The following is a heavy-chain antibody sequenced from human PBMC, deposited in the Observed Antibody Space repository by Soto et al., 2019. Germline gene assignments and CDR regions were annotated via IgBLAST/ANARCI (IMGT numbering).Heavy chain of an antibody. Sequence: SVKVSCKASGGTFSSYAISWVRQAPGQGLEWMGGIIPIFGTANYAQKFQGRVTITADESTSTAYMELSSPRSEDTAVYYCAREGVVPAAPDYYYYGMDVWGQGTTVTVSS. V-gene: IGHV1-69*13. CDR2: IIPIFGTA. CDR1: GGTFSSYA. D-gene: IGHD2-2*01. CDR3: AREGVVPAAPDYYYYGMDV. J-gene: IGHJ6*02.